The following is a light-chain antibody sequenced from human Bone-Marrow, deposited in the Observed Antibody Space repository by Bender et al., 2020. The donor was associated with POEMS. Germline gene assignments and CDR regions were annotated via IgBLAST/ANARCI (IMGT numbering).Light chain of an antibody. CDR3: QSYDNSLGGWV. CDR2: EVS. V-gene: IGLV2-18*02. CDR1: SSDVGSNDR. J-gene: IGLJ3*02. Sequence: QSALTQPPSVSGSPGQSVTISCTGTSSDVGSNDRVSWYQQSPGTAPKLMIYEVSNRPSGVPDRFSGSKSGNTASLTISGLQAEDEADYYCQSYDNSLGGWVFGGGTKLTVL.